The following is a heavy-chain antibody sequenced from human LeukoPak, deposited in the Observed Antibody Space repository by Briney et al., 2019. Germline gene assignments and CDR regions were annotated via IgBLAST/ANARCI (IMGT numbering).Heavy chain of an antibody. CDR2: IWYDGSNK. J-gene: IGHJ6*03. CDR1: GFTFSSYA. Sequence: GRSLRLSCAASGFTFSSYAMHWVRQAPGKGLEWVAVIWYDGSNKYYADSVKGRFTISRDNSKNTLYLQMNSLRAEDTAVYYCAKDGSEQQLDVYYYMDVWGKGTTVTVSS. D-gene: IGHD6-13*01. CDR3: AKDGSEQQLDVYYYMDV. V-gene: IGHV3-33*06.